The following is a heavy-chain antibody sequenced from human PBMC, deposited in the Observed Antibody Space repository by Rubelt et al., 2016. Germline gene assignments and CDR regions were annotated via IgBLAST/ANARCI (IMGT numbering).Heavy chain of an antibody. J-gene: IGHJ4*02. CDR3: ARDRNYYDSSGYPDY. CDR2: INPNSGGT. V-gene: IGHV1-2*02. D-gene: IGHD3-22*01. Sequence: APGQGLEWMGWINPNSGGTNYAQKFQGRVTMTRDTSISPAYMELSRLRSEDTAVYYCARDRNYYDSSGYPDYWGQGTLVTVSS.